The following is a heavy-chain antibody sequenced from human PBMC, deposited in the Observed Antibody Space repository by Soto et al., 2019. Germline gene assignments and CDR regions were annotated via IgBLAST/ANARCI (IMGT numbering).Heavy chain of an antibody. J-gene: IGHJ4*02. D-gene: IGHD3-9*01. V-gene: IGHV4-4*07. CDR1: GGSITSYH. CDR2: IYSGGRN. CDR3: AKAFLLFDWWSFDY. Sequence: PSETLSLTCIVSGGSITSYHWSWIRQPAGKGLEWIGRIYSGGRNNYNPSLKSRVTMSVDTSKNQFSLRLSSVTAADTAVYYCAKAFLLFDWWSFDYWGQGTLVTVSS.